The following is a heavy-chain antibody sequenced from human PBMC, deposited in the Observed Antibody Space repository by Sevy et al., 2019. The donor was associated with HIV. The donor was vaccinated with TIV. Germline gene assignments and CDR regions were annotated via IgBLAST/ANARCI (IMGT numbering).Heavy chain of an antibody. Sequence: GESLKISCKVSGYSFTSYWIGWVRQMPGKGLEWMGIIYPGDSDTRYSPSFQGQVTISADKSISTAYLQWSSLKASDTAMYYCARHFFISTVAGSISYYGMDVWGQGTTVTVSS. V-gene: IGHV5-51*01. CDR3: ARHFFISTVAGSISYYGMDV. CDR1: GYSFTSYW. CDR2: IYPGDSDT. J-gene: IGHJ6*02. D-gene: IGHD6-19*01.